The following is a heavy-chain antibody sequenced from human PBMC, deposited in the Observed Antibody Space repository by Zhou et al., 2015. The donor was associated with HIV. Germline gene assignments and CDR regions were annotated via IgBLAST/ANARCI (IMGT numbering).Heavy chain of an antibody. CDR1: GFTFSSHG. J-gene: IGHJ4*02. V-gene: IGHV3-23*01. CDR3: ATGTFYFES. CDR2: ISGSDGST. D-gene: IGHD1-26*01. Sequence: EVQLLESGGRLVQPGGSLRLSCAASGFTFSSHGMSWVRQTPGKGLEWVSGISGSDGSTYYADSGKGRFTIARDTSKNTLYLQMNSLRAEDTAMYYCATGTFYFESWGQGTGVTVSS.